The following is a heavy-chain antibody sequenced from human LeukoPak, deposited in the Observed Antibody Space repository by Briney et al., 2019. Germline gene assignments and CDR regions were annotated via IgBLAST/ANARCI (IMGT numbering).Heavy chain of an antibody. CDR1: GYSFTSYW. Sequence: GESLKISCKGSGYSFTSYWIGWVRQMPGKGLEWTGIIYPGDSDTRYSPSFQGQVTISADKSISTAYLQWSSLKASDTAMYYCARAFNYDFWSGHNWFDPWGQGTLVTVSS. CDR2: IYPGDSDT. V-gene: IGHV5-51*01. CDR3: ARAFNYDFWSGHNWFDP. J-gene: IGHJ5*02. D-gene: IGHD3-3*01.